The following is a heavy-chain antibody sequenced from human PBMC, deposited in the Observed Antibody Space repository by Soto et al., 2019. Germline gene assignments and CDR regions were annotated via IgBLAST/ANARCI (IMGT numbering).Heavy chain of an antibody. CDR3: AKDESSGSSYCFDY. D-gene: IGHD1-26*01. V-gene: IGHV3-30*18. Sequence: QVQLVESGGGVVQPGGSLRLSCAASGFTFSNYGMHWVRQAPGTGLEWVAVISYDGSNKYYVDSVKGRFTISRDNSKNTLYLQMNSLRPEDTAVYYCAKDESSGSSYCFDYWGLGTLVTVSS. CDR2: ISYDGSNK. J-gene: IGHJ4*02. CDR1: GFTFSNYG.